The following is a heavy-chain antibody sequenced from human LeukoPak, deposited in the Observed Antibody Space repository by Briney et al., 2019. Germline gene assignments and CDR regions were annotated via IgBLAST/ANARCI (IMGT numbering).Heavy chain of an antibody. CDR2: IYYSGST. V-gene: IGHV4-39*07. J-gene: IGHJ3*02. CDR1: GGSISSSSHY. CDR3: ARVGLDAFDI. Sequence: SETLSLTCTVSGGSISSSSHYWGWIRQPPGKGLEWIGSIYYSGSTYYNPSLKSRVTISVDTSKNQFSLKLSSVTAADTAVYYCARVGLDAFDIWGQGTMVTVSS.